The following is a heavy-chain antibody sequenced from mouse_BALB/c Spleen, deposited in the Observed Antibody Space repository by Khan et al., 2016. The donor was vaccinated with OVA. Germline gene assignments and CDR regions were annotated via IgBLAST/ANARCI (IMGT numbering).Heavy chain of an antibody. D-gene: IGHD1-1*01. Sequence: VQLKQSGPELVRPGASVKISCKASGYSFTGYFMNWVMQSHGKSLEWIGRINPHIGETFYNQRFKDKATLTVDESSSTAHMELRSLASEDSAVYYCTRNYRSDFDYWGQGTTVTVSA. J-gene: IGHJ2*01. CDR3: TRNYRSDFDY. V-gene: IGHV1-20*02. CDR1: GYSFTGYF. CDR2: INPHIGET.